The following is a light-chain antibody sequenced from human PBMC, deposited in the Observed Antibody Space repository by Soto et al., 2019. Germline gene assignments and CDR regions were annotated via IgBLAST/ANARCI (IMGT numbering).Light chain of an antibody. V-gene: IGKV1-5*01. CDR3: QHYNSYSEA. J-gene: IGKJ1*01. CDR2: TAS. CDR1: QSISKW. Sequence: DIPLTHSPSTLSASLGDRFTITFRSSQSISKWLASYQQKSGKAPRLLIYTASTLESGVPSRFSGSGSGTEFTLTISSLQPDDFATYYCQHYNSYSEAFGQGTKV.